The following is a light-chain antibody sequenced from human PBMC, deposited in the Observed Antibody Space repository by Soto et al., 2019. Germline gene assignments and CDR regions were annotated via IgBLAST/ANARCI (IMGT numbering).Light chain of an antibody. CDR2: GAS. Sequence: EIVLTQSPGTLSLSPGERSTLSCRASQSVSSSYLAWYQQKPGQAPXLXXYGASSRATGIPDRFSGSGSGTDLTLTISRLEPEDFAAYYCQQYGSSYPWTFGQGTKVDIK. CDR3: QQYGSSYPWT. CDR1: QSVSSSY. J-gene: IGKJ1*01. V-gene: IGKV3-20*01.